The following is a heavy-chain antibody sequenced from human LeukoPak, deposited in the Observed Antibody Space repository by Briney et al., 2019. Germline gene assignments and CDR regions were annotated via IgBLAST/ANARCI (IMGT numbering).Heavy chain of an antibody. CDR3: ARVYYYDSSGTQNDY. CDR1: GFTFSSYW. Sequence: GSLRLSCAASGFTFSSYWMSWVRQAPGKGLEWVANIKEDGSEKYYVDSVKGRFTISRDNAKNSLYLQMNSLRAEDTAVYYCARVYYYDSSGTQNDYWGQGTLVTVSS. J-gene: IGHJ4*02. D-gene: IGHD3-22*01. CDR2: IKEDGSEK. V-gene: IGHV3-7*01.